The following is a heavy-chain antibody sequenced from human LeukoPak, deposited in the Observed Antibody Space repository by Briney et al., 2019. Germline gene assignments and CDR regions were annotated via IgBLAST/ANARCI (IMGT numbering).Heavy chain of an antibody. CDR2: IKQDGSAK. D-gene: IGHD3-22*01. CDR3: ARCPYDSTGYYSVPSHLDY. CDR1: GFTFSTYW. Sequence: GGSLRLSCAASGFTFSTYWMTWVRQAPGKGLEWVANIKQDGSAKYYVDSLRGRISISRDNVKNSLFLQMNSLSAEDTAVYYCARCPYDSTGYYSVPSHLDYWGQGTLVTVSS. V-gene: IGHV3-7*01. J-gene: IGHJ4*02.